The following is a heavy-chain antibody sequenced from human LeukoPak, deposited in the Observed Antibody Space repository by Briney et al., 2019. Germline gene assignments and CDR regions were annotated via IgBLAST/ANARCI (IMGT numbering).Heavy chain of an antibody. CDR3: ARADYYDSSATITGGYYFDY. D-gene: IGHD3-22*01. CDR2: IIPIIGTA. J-gene: IGHJ4*02. V-gene: IGHV1-69*13. Sequence: GASVKVSCKASGGTFSSYAISWVRQAPGQGLEWMGGIIPIIGTANYAQKFQGRVTITADESTSTAYMELSSLRSEDTAVYYCARADYYDSSATITGGYYFDYWGQGTLVTVSS. CDR1: GGTFSSYA.